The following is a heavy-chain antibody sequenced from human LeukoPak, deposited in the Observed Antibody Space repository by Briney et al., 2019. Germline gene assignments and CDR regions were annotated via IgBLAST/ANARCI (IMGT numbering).Heavy chain of an antibody. CDR1: GFTFSSYW. Sequence: QTGGSLRLSCAASGFTFSSYWMSWVRQAPGKGLEWVANIKQDGSEKYYVDSVKGRFTISRDNAKNSLYLQMNSLRAEDTAVYYCARGSTNYYDSSGYYPAWGQGTLVTVSS. V-gene: IGHV3-7*01. CDR2: IKQDGSEK. CDR3: ARGSTNYYDSSGYYPA. D-gene: IGHD3-22*01. J-gene: IGHJ4*02.